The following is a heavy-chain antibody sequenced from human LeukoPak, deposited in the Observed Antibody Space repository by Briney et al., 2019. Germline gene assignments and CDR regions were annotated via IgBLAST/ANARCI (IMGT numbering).Heavy chain of an antibody. CDR2: IIPIFGTA. Sequence: SVKVSCKASGGTFGSYVISWVRQAPGQGLEWMGGIIPIFGTAHYAQKFQGRLTITADESTSTVYMEMSSLRSEDTAMYYCAKEGGTALVTGYFDLWGRGTLVTVSS. J-gene: IGHJ2*01. CDR3: AKEGGTALVTGYFDL. CDR1: GGTFGSYV. V-gene: IGHV1-69*13. D-gene: IGHD5-18*01.